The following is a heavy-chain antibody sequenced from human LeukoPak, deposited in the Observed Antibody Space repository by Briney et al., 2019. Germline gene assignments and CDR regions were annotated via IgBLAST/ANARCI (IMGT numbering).Heavy chain of an antibody. V-gene: IGHV4-39*01. CDR3: AAYYYDSSGYSLFDY. Sequence: SETLSLTCTVSGGSISSSSYYWGWIRQPPGKGPEWIGSIYYSGSTYYNPSLKSRVTISVDTSKNQFSLKLSSVTAADTAVYYCAAYYYDSSGYSLFDYWGQGTLVTVSS. CDR2: IYYSGST. CDR1: GGSISSSSYY. J-gene: IGHJ4*02. D-gene: IGHD3-22*01.